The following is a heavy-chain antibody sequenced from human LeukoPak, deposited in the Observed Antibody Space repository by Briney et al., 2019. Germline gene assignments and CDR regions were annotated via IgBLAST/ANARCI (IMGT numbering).Heavy chain of an antibody. J-gene: IGHJ6*02. CDR1: GYTFTSYG. Sequence: GASVKVSCKASGYTFTSYGISWVRQAPGQGLEWMGGIIPIFGTANYAQKFQGRVTITADESTSTAYMELSSLRSEDTAVYYCARDHGYYDFWSGSLREMAGMDVWGQGTTVTVSS. D-gene: IGHD3-3*01. V-gene: IGHV1-69*13. CDR3: ARDHGYYDFWSGSLREMAGMDV. CDR2: IIPIFGTA.